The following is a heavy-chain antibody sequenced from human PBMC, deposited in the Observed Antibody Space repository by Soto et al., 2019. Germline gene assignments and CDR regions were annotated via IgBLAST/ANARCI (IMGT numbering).Heavy chain of an antibody. CDR1: GFTVSSNY. CDR2: IYSGGST. CDR3: ARGLYSGWHYFDY. Sequence: VQLVESGGGLVRPGGSLRLSCAASGFTVSSNYMSWVRQAPGKGLEWVSVIYSGGSTYYADSVKGRFTISRDNSKNTLYLQMNSLRAEDTAVYYCARGLYSGWHYFDYWGQGTLVTVSS. V-gene: IGHV3-66*01. D-gene: IGHD5-12*01. J-gene: IGHJ4*02.